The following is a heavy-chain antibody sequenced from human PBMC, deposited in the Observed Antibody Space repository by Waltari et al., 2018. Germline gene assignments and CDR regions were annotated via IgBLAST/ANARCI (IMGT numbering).Heavy chain of an antibody. J-gene: IGHJ1*01. D-gene: IGHD1-26*01. Sequence: QVQLQESGPGLVKPSGTLSLTCAVSGGSISSSNWWSWVRQPPGKGLEWIGEIYHSGGTNDNPSRKSRVTIAVDKSKNQFARKLSSVTAADTAVYYCARALYSGSYYQHWGQGTLVTVSS. CDR2: IYHSGGT. CDR3: ARALYSGSYYQH. V-gene: IGHV4-4*02. CDR1: GGSISSSNW.